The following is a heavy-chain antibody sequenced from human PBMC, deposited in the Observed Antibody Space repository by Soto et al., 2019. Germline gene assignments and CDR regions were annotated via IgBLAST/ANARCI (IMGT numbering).Heavy chain of an antibody. CDR1: GFTFSNAW. J-gene: IGHJ3*02. CDR2: IKSKTDGGTT. V-gene: IGHV3-15*07. D-gene: IGHD6-13*01. CDR3: TTEGARNIAAAATTSPGVLAI. Sequence: PGGSLRLSCAASGFTFSNAWVNWVRQAPGKGLEWVGRIKSKTDGGTTDYAAPVKGRFTISRDDSKNTLYLQMNSLKTEDTAVYYCTTEGARNIAAAATTSPGVLAIWGQGTLVPGSS.